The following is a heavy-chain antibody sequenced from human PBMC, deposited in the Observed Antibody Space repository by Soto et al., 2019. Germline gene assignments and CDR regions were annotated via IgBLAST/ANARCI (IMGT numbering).Heavy chain of an antibody. D-gene: IGHD6-19*01. Sequence: SETLSLTCSVPGGSINSSSYFWGWVRQPPGKGLGWIGSIYYSGSTYYNPSLRSRVTISVDTSKNQFPLKLSSVTAADTAVFYCARHYSSGSRNWFDPWGQGTLVTVSS. CDR2: IYYSGST. CDR3: ARHYSSGSRNWFDP. CDR1: GGSINSSSYF. J-gene: IGHJ5*02. V-gene: IGHV4-39*01.